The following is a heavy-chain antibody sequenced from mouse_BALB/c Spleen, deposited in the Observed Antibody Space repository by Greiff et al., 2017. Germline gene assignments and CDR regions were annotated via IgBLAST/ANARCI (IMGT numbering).Heavy chain of an antibody. CDR3: ARHRGNYEFAY. Sequence: EVQLVESGGGLVKPGGSLKLSCAASGFAFSSYDMSWVRQTPEKRLEWVAYISSGGGSTYYPDTVKGRFTISRDTAKNTLYLQMSSLKSEDTAMYYCARHRGNYEFAYWGQGTMVTVSA. CDR2: ISSGGGST. D-gene: IGHD2-1*01. J-gene: IGHJ3*01. V-gene: IGHV5-12-1*01. CDR1: GFAFSSYD.